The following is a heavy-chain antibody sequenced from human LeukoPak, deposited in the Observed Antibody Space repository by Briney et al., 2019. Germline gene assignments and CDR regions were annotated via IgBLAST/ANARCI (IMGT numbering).Heavy chain of an antibody. V-gene: IGHV3-9*01. CDR3: AKGGRGYGYLPDY. CDR1: GFTFDDYA. Sequence: PGGSLRLSCAASGFTFDDYAMHWVRQAPGKGLEWVSGISWNSGSIGYADSVKGRFTISRDNAKNSLYLQMNSLRAEDTALYYCAKGGRGYGYLPDYWGQGTLVTVSS. D-gene: IGHD5-18*01. CDR2: ISWNSGSI. J-gene: IGHJ4*02.